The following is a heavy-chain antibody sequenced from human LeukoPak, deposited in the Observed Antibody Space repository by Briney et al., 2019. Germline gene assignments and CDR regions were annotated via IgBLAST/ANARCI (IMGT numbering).Heavy chain of an antibody. D-gene: IGHD1-26*01. CDR1: GFTFSSYG. CDR2: INGDGSST. V-gene: IGHV3-74*01. Sequence: PGGSLRLSCAASGFTFSSYGMHWVRQAPGKGLAWVSRINGDGSSTSYADSVKGRFTISRDNAKNTLYLQMNSLRAEDTAVFYCARAGSGRPFDFWGQGTLVTVSS. J-gene: IGHJ4*02. CDR3: ARAGSGRPFDF.